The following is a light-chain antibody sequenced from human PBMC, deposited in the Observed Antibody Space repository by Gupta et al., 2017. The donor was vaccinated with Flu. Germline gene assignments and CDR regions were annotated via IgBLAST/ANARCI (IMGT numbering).Light chain of an antibody. CDR3: QVWDNGGDHYYV. Sequence: SYVLTQPPSVSVDPGQTARITCGGNTVGSRSVHWYQQKPGQAPVLVVYDNSDRPSGIPERFSGSNSGNTATLTISRVEAGDEADYYCQVWDNGGDHYYVFGTGTKVTVL. CDR2: DNS. J-gene: IGLJ1*01. CDR1: TVGSRS. V-gene: IGLV3-21*02.